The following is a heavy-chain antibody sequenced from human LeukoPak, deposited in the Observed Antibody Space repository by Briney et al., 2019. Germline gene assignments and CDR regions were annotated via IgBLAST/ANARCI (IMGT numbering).Heavy chain of an antibody. D-gene: IGHD2-2*01. J-gene: IGHJ6*02. CDR1: GFTFSSYG. Sequence: PGESLRLSCAASGFTFSSYGMHWVRQAPGKGLEWVALISYDGSNEYYADSVRGRFTISRDNSKFTLYMQMNSLRAEDTAVYYCARVRAGYCTSTSCYTGMDVWGQGTTVTVSS. CDR3: ARVRAGYCTSTSCYTGMDV. CDR2: ISYDGSNE. V-gene: IGHV3-30*03.